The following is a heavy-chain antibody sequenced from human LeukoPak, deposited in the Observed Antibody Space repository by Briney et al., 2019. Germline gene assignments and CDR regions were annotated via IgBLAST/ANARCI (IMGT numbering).Heavy chain of an antibody. J-gene: IGHJ4*02. Sequence: SVKVSCKASGGTFSSYTISWVRQAPGQGLEWMGRIIPILGIANYAQKFQGRVTITADKSTSTAYMELSSLRSEDTAVYYCARVGHCSSTSCYDYWGQGTLVTVSP. CDR1: GGTFSSYT. V-gene: IGHV1-69*02. CDR2: IIPILGIA. CDR3: ARVGHCSSTSCYDY. D-gene: IGHD2-2*01.